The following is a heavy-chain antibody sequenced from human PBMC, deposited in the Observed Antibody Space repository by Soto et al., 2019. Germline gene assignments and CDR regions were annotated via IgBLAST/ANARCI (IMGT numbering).Heavy chain of an antibody. J-gene: IGHJ5*02. D-gene: IGHD4-4*01. CDR2: IYYSGST. CDR1: GGSISSGDYY. Sequence: SETLSLTCTVSGGSISSGDYYWSWIRQPPGKGLEWIGYIYYSGSTYYNPSLKSRVTILVDTSKNQFSLKLSSVTAADTAVYYCARASHDNSNYLSNWLDPWGQGTLVTVYS. V-gene: IGHV4-30-4*01. CDR3: ARASHDNSNYLSNWLDP.